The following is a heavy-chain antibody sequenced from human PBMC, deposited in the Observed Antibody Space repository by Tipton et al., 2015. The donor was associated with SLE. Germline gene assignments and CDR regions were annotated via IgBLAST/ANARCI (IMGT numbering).Heavy chain of an antibody. V-gene: IGHV3-53*01. Sequence: SLRLSCAASGFTVSSNYMSWVRQAPGKGLEWVSVLYSGSSTYYADSVKGRFTISRDNSKNTLYLQMNSLRAEDTALYYCASSFYCGGDCYPYYFDYWGQGTLVTVPS. CDR3: ASSFYCGGDCYPYYFDY. CDR1: GFTVSSNY. CDR2: LYSGSST. D-gene: IGHD2-21*01. J-gene: IGHJ4*02.